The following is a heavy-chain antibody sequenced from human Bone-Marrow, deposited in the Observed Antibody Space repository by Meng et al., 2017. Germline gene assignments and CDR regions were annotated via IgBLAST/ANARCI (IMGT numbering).Heavy chain of an antibody. V-gene: IGHV4-30-4*01. J-gene: IGHJ4*02. CDR1: GGSISSGAYY. Sequence: QVQLQESGPGLVKPSQTPALTCTVPGGSISSGAYYWSWIRQPPGKGLEWIGYIYNSGSTYYNPSLKSRVTISVDTSKNQFSLKLRFVTAADTAVYYCAREGRSHQVGVSVYWGQGNLVTVSS. CDR2: IYNSGST. D-gene: IGHD2-21*01. CDR3: AREGRSHQVGVSVY.